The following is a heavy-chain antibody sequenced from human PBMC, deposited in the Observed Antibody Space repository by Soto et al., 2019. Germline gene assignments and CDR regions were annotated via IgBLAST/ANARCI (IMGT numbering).Heavy chain of an antibody. CDR2: ISYDGGNR. D-gene: IGHD3-22*01. V-gene: IGHV3-30*18. CDR1: GFTFSSYG. Sequence: AGGSLRLSCAASGFTFSSYGMHWVRQAPGKGLEWVAVISYDGGNRYYADSVKGRFTISRDNSKNTLYLQMNSLRAEDTAVYYCAKDVPVSYYDSSGYPDYWGQGTLVTVSS. CDR3: AKDVPVSYYDSSGYPDY. J-gene: IGHJ4*02.